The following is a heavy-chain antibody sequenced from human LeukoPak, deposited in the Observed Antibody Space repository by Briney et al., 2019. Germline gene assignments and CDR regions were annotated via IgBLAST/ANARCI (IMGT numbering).Heavy chain of an antibody. CDR3: ASVGYYDSSGYSFC. V-gene: IGHV4-39*01. J-gene: IGHJ4*02. CDR1: GGSMITSSYY. CDR2: IYYTGST. D-gene: IGHD3-22*01. Sequence: PSETLSLTCSVSGGSMITSSYYWGWIRQPPGKGLEWIGSIYYTGSTHYNVSLKSRVIISVDASRNQFSLTLTSVTAADTAVYYCASVGYYDSSGYSFCWGQGVLVTVSS.